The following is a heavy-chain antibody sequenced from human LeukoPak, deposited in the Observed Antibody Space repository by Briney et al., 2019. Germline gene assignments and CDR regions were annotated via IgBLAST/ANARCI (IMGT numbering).Heavy chain of an antibody. CDR3: ARGQYYYGSGSYRFDP. Sequence: SETLSLTCAVYGGPFSGYYWSWIRQPPGKGLEWIGEINHSGSTNYNPSLKSRVTISVDTSKNQFSLKLSSVTAADTAVYYCARGQYYYGSGSYRFDPWGQGTLVTVSS. CDR1: GGPFSGYY. J-gene: IGHJ5*02. CDR2: INHSGST. D-gene: IGHD3-10*01. V-gene: IGHV4-34*01.